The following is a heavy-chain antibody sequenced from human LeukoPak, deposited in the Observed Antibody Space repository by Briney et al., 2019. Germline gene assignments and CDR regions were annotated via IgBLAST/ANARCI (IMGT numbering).Heavy chain of an antibody. CDR3: ARRPWVTTNEDDS. CDR2: ISSSSSYI. D-gene: IGHD4-17*01. J-gene: IGHJ4*02. CDR1: GFTLNSYS. Sequence: PGGSLRLSCAASGFTLNSYSMNWVRQAPGKGLEWVSSISSSSSYIHYADSVKGRFTISRDNAKNSLYLQMNSLRAEDTAVYYCARRPWVTTNEDDSWGQGTLVTVST. V-gene: IGHV3-21*01.